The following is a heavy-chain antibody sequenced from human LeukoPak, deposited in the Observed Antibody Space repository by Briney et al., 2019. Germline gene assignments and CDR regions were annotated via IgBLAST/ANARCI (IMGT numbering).Heavy chain of an antibody. Sequence: GGSLRLSCAASGFTFSSYGMHWVRQAPGKGLEWVAVIWYDGSNKYYADSVKGRFTISRDNSKNTLYLQMNSLSAEDTAVYYCARAPGYTPAYGMDVWGKGTTVTVSS. V-gene: IGHV3-33*01. CDR1: GFTFSSYG. D-gene: IGHD6-13*01. CDR3: ARAPGYTPAYGMDV. CDR2: IWYDGSNK. J-gene: IGHJ6*04.